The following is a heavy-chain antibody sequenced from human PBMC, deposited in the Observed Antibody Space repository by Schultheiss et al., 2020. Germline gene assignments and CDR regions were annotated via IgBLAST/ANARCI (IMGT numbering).Heavy chain of an antibody. CDR2: ISAYNGNT. J-gene: IGHJ5*02. CDR1: GGTFSSYA. D-gene: IGHD3-10*01. Sequence: ASVKVSCKASGGTFSSYAISWVRQAPGQGLEWMGWISAYNGNTNYAQKLQGRVTMTTDTSTSTAYMELRSLRSDDTAVYYCARDQLWFGEGPWFDPWGQGTLVTVSA. CDR3: ARDQLWFGEGPWFDP. V-gene: IGHV1-18*01.